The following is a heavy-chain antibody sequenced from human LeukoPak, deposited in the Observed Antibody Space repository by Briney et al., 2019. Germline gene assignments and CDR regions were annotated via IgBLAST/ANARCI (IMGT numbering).Heavy chain of an antibody. D-gene: IGHD5-24*01. Sequence: GASVKVSCKASGYTFTGYYMHWVRQAPGQGLEWMGWINPNSGDTKYAQNFEGRVTVTRDTSINTAYMELSRLTSDDTAVYYCARERNGYNDDAFDIWGQGTMVTVSS. V-gene: IGHV1-2*02. CDR2: INPNSGDT. CDR3: ARERNGYNDDAFDI. CDR1: GYTFTGYY. J-gene: IGHJ3*02.